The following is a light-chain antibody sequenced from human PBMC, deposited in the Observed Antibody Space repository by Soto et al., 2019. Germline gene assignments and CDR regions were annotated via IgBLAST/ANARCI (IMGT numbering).Light chain of an antibody. V-gene: IGKV3-20*01. CDR1: QSVSSY. J-gene: IGKJ5*01. CDR3: QRYGSSPLIT. CDR2: DAS. Sequence: ENVFTQSPATPSLSPGERATPSCRASQSVSSYLAWYQQKPGQAPRILIYDASNRATGIPARFSGSGSGTDFTLTISRLEPEDFAVYFCQRYGSSPLITFGQGTRLEIK.